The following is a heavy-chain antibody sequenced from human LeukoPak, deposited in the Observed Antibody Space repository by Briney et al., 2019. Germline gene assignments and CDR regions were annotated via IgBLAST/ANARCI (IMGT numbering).Heavy chain of an antibody. J-gene: IGHJ4*02. CDR3: ARGGSGWPIDY. V-gene: IGHV1-8*01. CDR1: GYTFTSSD. CDR2: MNPNSGNT. D-gene: IGHD6-25*01. Sequence: ASVQVSCKASGYTFTSSDINWVRQASGQGLEWMGWMNPNSGNTGYAQKFQGRVTMTRSTSISTAYMELSSLRSGDTAVYYCARGGSGWPIDYWGQGTLVTVSS.